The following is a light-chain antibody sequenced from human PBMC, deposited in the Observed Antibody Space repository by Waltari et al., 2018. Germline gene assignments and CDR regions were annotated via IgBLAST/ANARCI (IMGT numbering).Light chain of an antibody. CDR3: YSTSDNTQM. CDR2: RDT. Sequence: SSELTQPSSVSASPGQTATITCSGAVLANKYARWFQQKSGQTPVLVIYRDTERASGIPERFSASSSGTTVTLTISGAQVDDEADYYCYSTSDNTQMFGGGTKLAVL. J-gene: IGLJ3*02. V-gene: IGLV3-27*01. CDR1: VLANKY.